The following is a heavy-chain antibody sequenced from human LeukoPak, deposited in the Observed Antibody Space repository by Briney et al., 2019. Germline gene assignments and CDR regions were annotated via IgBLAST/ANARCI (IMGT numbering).Heavy chain of an antibody. CDR3: ARERAIAAAGTEGFDP. CDR1: GGSISSYY. V-gene: IGHV4-59*01. D-gene: IGHD6-13*01. Sequence: SETLSLTCTVSGGSISSYYWSWIRQPPGKGLEWIGYIYYSGSTNYNPSLKSRVTISVDTTKNQFSLKLSSVTAADTAVYYCARERAIAAAGTEGFDPWGQGTLVTVSS. J-gene: IGHJ5*02. CDR2: IYYSGST.